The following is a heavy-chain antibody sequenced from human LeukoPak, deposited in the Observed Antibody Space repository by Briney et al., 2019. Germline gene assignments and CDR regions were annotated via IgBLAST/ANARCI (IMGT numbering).Heavy chain of an antibody. V-gene: IGHV4-59*08. D-gene: IGHD2-2*01. CDR2: IHYSGST. Sequence: PSETLSLTCTVSGGSISSYYWSWIRQPPGKGLEWIGSIHYSGSTTYNPSLKSRVTISVHTSKNQFSLKLSSVTAADTAVYYCARRLGGTSTGFDYWGQGTLVTVSS. J-gene: IGHJ4*02. CDR3: ARRLGGTSTGFDY. CDR1: GGSISSYY.